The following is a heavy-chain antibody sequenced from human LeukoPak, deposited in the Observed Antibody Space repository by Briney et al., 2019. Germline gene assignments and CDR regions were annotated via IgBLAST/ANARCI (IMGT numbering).Heavy chain of an antibody. D-gene: IGHD3-10*01. CDR3: ARVKGYYYGSGSYYNSKPFDY. Sequence: SETLPLTCAVYGGSFSGYYWSWIRQPPGKGLEWIGEINHSGSTNYNPSLKSRVTISVDTSKNQFSLKLSSVTAADTAVYYCARVKGYYYGSGSYYNSKPFDYWGQGTLVTVFS. V-gene: IGHV4-34*01. CDR1: GGSFSGYY. J-gene: IGHJ4*02. CDR2: INHSGST.